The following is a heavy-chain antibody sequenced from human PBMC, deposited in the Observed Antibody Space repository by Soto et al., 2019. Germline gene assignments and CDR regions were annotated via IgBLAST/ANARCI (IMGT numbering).Heavy chain of an antibody. D-gene: IGHD5-12*01. V-gene: IGHV3-48*01. Sequence: ASVKVSCKASGYRFTSYGISRVGQARAKGLEWVAYVSASGGTIFYADSVKGRFIISRDNADSSVSLQMNSLIADDTAVCYCTNETCVVHSRYDAFDLWGQGTAVIVS. CDR3: TNETCVVHSRYDAFDL. J-gene: IGHJ3*01. CDR1: GYRFTSYG. CDR2: VSASGGTI.